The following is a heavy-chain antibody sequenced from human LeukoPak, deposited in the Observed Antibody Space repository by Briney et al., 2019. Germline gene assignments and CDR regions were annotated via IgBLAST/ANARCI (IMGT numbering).Heavy chain of an antibody. Sequence: ASAKVSCKASGYTFTSYGISWVRQAPGQGLEWMGWISAYNGNTIYAQKLQGRVTMTTDTSTTTAYLEMRSLTSDDTAVYYCARDRFLWGLGNWFDLWGQGTLVTVTS. D-gene: IGHD3-3*01. CDR2: ISAYNGNT. CDR3: ARDRFLWGLGNWFDL. CDR1: GYTFTSYG. J-gene: IGHJ5*02. V-gene: IGHV1-18*01.